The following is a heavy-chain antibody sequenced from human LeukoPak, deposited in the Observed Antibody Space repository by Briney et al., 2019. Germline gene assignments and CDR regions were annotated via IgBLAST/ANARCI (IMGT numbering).Heavy chain of an antibody. CDR1: GFTVSNNY. V-gene: IGHV3-53*01. Sequence: PGGSLRLSCAASGFTVSNNYMSWVRQAPGKGLEWVSVIYTGVSTYYADSVKGRFAISRDNSKNTLYLQMNSLRAEDTGVYYCARVRPQPIIDVWGKGTTVTVSS. D-gene: IGHD2-2*01. CDR2: IYTGVST. CDR3: ARVRPQPIIDV. J-gene: IGHJ6*03.